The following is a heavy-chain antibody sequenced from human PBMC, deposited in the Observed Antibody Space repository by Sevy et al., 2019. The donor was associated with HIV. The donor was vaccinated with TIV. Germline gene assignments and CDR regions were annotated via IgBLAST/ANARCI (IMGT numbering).Heavy chain of an antibody. D-gene: IGHD3-22*01. CDR1: GFTFSSYA. J-gene: IGHJ3*02. V-gene: IGHV3-30-3*01. CDR3: ARDGKRYYYDSSGYSFSDAFDI. Sequence: GGSLRLSCAASGFTFSSYAMHWVRQAPGKGLEWVAVISYDGSNKYYADSVKGRFTISRDNSKNTLYLQMNSLRAEDTAVYYCARDGKRYYYDSSGYSFSDAFDIWGQGTIVTVSS. CDR2: ISYDGSNK.